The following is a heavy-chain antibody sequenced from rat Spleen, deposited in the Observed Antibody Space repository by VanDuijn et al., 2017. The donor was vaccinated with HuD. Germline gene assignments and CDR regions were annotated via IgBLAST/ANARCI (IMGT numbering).Heavy chain of an antibody. J-gene: IGHJ1*01. CDR1: GFTFSSSV. D-gene: IGHD5-1*01. Sequence: EVQLVESGGGLVQPGSSLKVSCVASGFTFSSSVMHWFRQAPENGIEWLAYINTDSSSINYAETVKGRFTISRDNAKNTVDMQLSSLRSEDTAMYYCARERNWERYFDFWGPGTMVTVSS. V-gene: IGHV5-43*01. CDR2: INTDSSSI. CDR3: ARERNWERYFDF.